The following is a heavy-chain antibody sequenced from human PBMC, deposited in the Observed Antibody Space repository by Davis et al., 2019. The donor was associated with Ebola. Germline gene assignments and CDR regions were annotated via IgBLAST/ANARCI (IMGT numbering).Heavy chain of an antibody. CDR1: GFTFSSYA. J-gene: IGHJ5*02. Sequence: GESLKISCAASGFTFSSYAMNWVRQAPGKGLEWGSSISSSSTYIYYADSVKGRFTISRDNAKNSLYLQMNSLRAEDTAVYYCAREGATVTTIWFDPWGQGTLVTVSS. V-gene: IGHV3-21*01. CDR3: AREGATVTTIWFDP. D-gene: IGHD4-17*01. CDR2: ISSSSTYI.